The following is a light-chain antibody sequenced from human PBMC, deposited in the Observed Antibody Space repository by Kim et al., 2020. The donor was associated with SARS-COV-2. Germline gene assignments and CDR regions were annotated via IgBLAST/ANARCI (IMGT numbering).Light chain of an antibody. CDR3: QQSYSTPYS. CDR2: AAS. V-gene: IGKV1-39*01. CDR1: QSISSY. Sequence: SASVVDRVTITCRASQSISSYLNWYQQKPGKAPKVLIYAASSLQSGVPSRFSGSGSGTDFTLTISSLQPEDFATYYCQQSYSTPYSFGQGTKLEI. J-gene: IGKJ2*03.